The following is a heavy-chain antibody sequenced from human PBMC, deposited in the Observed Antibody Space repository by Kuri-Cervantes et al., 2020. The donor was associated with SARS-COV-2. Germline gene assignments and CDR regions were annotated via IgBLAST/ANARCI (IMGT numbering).Heavy chain of an antibody. CDR1: GGSFSGYY. D-gene: IGHD1-26*01. J-gene: IGHJ3*02. CDR2: INHSGST. Sequence: ESLKISCAVYGGSFSGYYWSWIRQPPGKGLEWIGEINHSGSTNYNPSLKSRVTISVDTSKNQFSLKLSSVTAADTAVHYCARRGYSGSIDAFDIWGQGTMVTVSS. V-gene: IGHV4-34*01. CDR3: ARRGYSGSIDAFDI.